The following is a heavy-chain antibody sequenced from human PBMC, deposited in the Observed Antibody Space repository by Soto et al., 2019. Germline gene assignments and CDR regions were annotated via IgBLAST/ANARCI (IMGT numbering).Heavy chain of an antibody. V-gene: IGHV5-51*01. CDR1: GYSFTSYW. Sequence: GESLKISCKGSGYSFTSYWIGWVRQMPGKGLEWMGIIYPGDSDTRYSPSFQGQVTISADKSISTAYLQWSSLKASDTAMYYCARQSITIFGVVPPAMDVWGQGTTVTVSS. D-gene: IGHD3-3*01. CDR2: IYPGDSDT. CDR3: ARQSITIFGVVPPAMDV. J-gene: IGHJ6*02.